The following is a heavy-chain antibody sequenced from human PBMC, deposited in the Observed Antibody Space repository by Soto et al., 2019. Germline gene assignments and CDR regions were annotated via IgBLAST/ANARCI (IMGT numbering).Heavy chain of an antibody. CDR2: MNPNSGNT. Sequence: GASVKVSCKASGYTFTSYDINWVRQAPGQGLEWMGWMNPNSGNTGNAQKFQGRVTMTRNTSISTVYMELSSLRSEDTAVYYCARAFSSGWQFDYWGQGALVTVSS. J-gene: IGHJ4*02. CDR3: ARAFSSGWQFDY. CDR1: GYTFTSYD. V-gene: IGHV1-8*01. D-gene: IGHD3-22*01.